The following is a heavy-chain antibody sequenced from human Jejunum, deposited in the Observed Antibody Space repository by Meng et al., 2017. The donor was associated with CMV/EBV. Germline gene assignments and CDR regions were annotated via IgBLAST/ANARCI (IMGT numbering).Heavy chain of an antibody. CDR2: ISSTGRTI. CDR1: QFPFNSHG. D-gene: IGHD1-1*01. CDR3: VRVQTRQLAEAFDY. Sequence: SQFPFNSHGMNWVRQAPGKGLEWISYISSTGRTIYYADSVKGRFTISRDIPKNSLYLQMNSLRAEDTAVYYCVRVQTRQLAEAFDYWGQGTLVTVSS. V-gene: IGHV3-48*04. J-gene: IGHJ4*02.